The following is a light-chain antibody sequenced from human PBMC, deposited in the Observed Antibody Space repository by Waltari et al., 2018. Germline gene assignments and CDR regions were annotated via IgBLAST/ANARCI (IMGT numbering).Light chain of an antibody. Sequence: IVLPQSPATLSLSPGERVTLSCRASQSLTTYLAWYKQKPGQAPRLLIYDASNRATGIPARFSGGGSGTDFTLNINSVEPEDSAVYYCQQRSNWVTFGGGTKVEI. CDR1: QSLTTY. V-gene: IGKV3-11*01. CDR2: DAS. CDR3: QQRSNWVT. J-gene: IGKJ4*01.